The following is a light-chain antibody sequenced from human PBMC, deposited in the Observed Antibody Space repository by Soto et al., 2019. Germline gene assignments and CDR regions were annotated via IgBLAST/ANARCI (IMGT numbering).Light chain of an antibody. V-gene: IGKV3-20*01. CDR2: DAS. CDR3: QKYAGSNQT. J-gene: IGKJ1*01. Sequence: EIVLTQSPGTLSLSPGERASLSCRASQNVNSNYLAWYQQKPGQAPRLLIYDASSRATGIPDRFGGSGSGTDFTLTISRLETEDFEMYYCQKYAGSNQTLGRGTKWIS. CDR1: QNVNSNY.